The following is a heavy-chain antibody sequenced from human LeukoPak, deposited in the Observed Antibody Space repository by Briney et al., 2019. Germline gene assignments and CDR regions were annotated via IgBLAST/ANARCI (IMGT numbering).Heavy chain of an antibody. J-gene: IGHJ4*02. CDR2: IIPILGIA. CDR1: GGTFSSYT. Sequence: SVKVSCKASGGTFSSYTISWVRQAPGQGLEWMGRIIPILGIANYAQKFQGRDTITADKSTSTAYMELSSLRSEDTAVYYCARERDGYNFPFDYWGQGTLVTVSS. V-gene: IGHV1-69*04. D-gene: IGHD5-24*01. CDR3: ARERDGYNFPFDY.